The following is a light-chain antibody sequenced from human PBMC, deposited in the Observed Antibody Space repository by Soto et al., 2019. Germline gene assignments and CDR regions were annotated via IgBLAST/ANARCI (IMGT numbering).Light chain of an antibody. Sequence: DIQMTQSPSSLSASIGDRVTITCRASQNINSHLNWYQQKPGKAPKVVIYDASRLQSGVPSRFSGSGSGTEFTLTIISLEPEDFATYYCQQSHITTLFTFGKGTKLEIK. CDR1: QNINSH. V-gene: IGKV1-39*01. J-gene: IGKJ2*01. CDR3: QQSHITTLFT. CDR2: DAS.